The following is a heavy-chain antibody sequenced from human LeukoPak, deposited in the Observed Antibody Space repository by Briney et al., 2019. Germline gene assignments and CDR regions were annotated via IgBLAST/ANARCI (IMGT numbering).Heavy chain of an antibody. CDR3: ARGASDWFDP. V-gene: IGHV1-58*02. CDR2: IVVGSGNT. J-gene: IGHJ5*02. CDR1: GFTFTSSA. Sequence: SVKVSCKASGFTFTSSAMQWVRQARGQRLEWIGWIVVGSGNTNYAQKFQGRVTITRNTSISTAYMELSSLRSEDTAVYYCARGASDWFDPWGQGTLVTVSS.